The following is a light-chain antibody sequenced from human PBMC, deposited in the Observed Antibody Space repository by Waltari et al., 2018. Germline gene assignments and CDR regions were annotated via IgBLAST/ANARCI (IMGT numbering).Light chain of an antibody. CDR1: QNIESW. Sequence: DIQTTQSPSTLSASVGDRVTITCRASQNIESWVAWYQQRPGKGPKLLIYETSTLEVGVPSRFIGSRSGTDFTLTISSLQPDDFSTYFCQRYDSFPLSFGGGTKVEIE. CDR2: ETS. CDR3: QRYDSFPLS. J-gene: IGKJ4*01. V-gene: IGKV1-5*03.